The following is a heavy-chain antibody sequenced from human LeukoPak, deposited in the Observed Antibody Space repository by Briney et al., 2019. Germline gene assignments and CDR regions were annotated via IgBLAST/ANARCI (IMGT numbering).Heavy chain of an antibody. D-gene: IGHD4/OR15-4a*01. CDR1: GGSITSDY. J-gene: IGHJ5*02. V-gene: IGHV4-4*07. CDR2: IFTSGST. CDR3: SRGGANDL. Sequence: PSETLSLTCTVVGGSITSDYWSWIRQPAGKGLEWTGRIFTSGSTAYNPSLKSRVTMSLDTSKNQFFLKLSSVTAADTAAYFCSRGGANDLWGQGTLVTVSS.